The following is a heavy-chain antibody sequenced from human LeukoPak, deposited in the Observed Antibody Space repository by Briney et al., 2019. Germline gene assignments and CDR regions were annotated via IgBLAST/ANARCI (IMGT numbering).Heavy chain of an antibody. CDR3: AWIQLWSPKNRLDY. Sequence: SETLSLTCAVYGGSFSGYYWSWIRQPSGKGLEWIGEINHSGSTNYNPSLKSRVTISVDTSKNQFSLKLSSVTAADTAVYYCAWIQLWSPKNRLDYWGQGTLVTVSS. CDR2: INHSGST. V-gene: IGHV4-34*01. J-gene: IGHJ4*02. CDR1: GGSFSGYY. D-gene: IGHD5-18*01.